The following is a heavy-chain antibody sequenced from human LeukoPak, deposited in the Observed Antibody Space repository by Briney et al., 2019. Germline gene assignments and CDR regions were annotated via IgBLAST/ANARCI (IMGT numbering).Heavy chain of an antibody. Sequence: GGSLRLSCAASGFTFDDYAMHWDRQAPGKGLEWVSGISWNSGSIGYADSVKGRLSISRDNAKNSLYLQMNSLRAEDTALYYCSKLSRWESNHGYYMDVWGKGTTVTVSS. V-gene: IGHV3-9*01. J-gene: IGHJ6*03. CDR1: GFTFDDYA. CDR2: ISWNSGSI. CDR3: SKLSRWESNHGYYMDV. D-gene: IGHD1-26*01.